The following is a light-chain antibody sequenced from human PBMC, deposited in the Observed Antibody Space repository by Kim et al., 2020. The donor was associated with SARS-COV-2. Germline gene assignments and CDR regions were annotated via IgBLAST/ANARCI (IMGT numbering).Light chain of an antibody. Sequence: SYELTQPLSVSVSPGQTACITCSGDKLGDKFACWYQQKPGQSPVLVIYQDSKRPSGIPERFSGSNSGNTATLTISGTQAMDEADYYCQAWDSSTAVFGGG. V-gene: IGLV3-1*01. CDR3: QAWDSSTAV. J-gene: IGLJ3*02. CDR1: KLGDKF. CDR2: QDS.